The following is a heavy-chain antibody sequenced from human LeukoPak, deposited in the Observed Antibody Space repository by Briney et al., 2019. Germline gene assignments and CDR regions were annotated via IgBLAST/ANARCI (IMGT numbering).Heavy chain of an antibody. Sequence: GGPLRLSCAASGFTFSNHGMNWVRQAPGKGLEWVSGISPSGDIRYYADSVKGRFTISRDNSKNTLCLEVISLTAEDTAVYYCAKDDAWLRFGEWSQGTLVTVSS. CDR3: AKDDAWLRFGE. J-gene: IGHJ4*02. V-gene: IGHV3-23*01. D-gene: IGHD3-10*01. CDR1: GFTFSNHG. CDR2: ISPSGDIR.